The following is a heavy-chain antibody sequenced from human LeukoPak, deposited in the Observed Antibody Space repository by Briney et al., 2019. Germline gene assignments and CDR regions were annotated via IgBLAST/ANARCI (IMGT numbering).Heavy chain of an antibody. CDR2: IDGPGRGT. CDR3: VRDLFPDAFDI. J-gene: IGHJ3*02. D-gene: IGHD2-21*01. V-gene: IGHV3-23*01. CDR1: GFTFSSYA. Sequence: PGGSLRLSCAASGFTFSSYAMSWVRQAPGKGLEWVARIDGPGRGTVYADSVKGRFTFSRDNAKNTLSLQMNSLRHDDTAMYYCVRDLFPDAFDIWGQGTRVTVSS.